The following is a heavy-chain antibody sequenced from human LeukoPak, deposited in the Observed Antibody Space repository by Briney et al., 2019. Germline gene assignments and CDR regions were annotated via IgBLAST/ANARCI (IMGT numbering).Heavy chain of an antibody. D-gene: IGHD6-19*01. J-gene: IGHJ3*02. CDR3: AREPLRQQWLVDAFDI. CDR1: GYTFTDSY. CDR2: INPNRGGT. Sequence: ASVKVSCKASGYTFTDSYIHWVRQAPGQGLEWMGRINPNRGGTNYAQMFEGRVTMTRDTSITTAYMELTSLTSDDTAVYYCAREPLRQQWLVDAFDIWGQGTMVTVSS. V-gene: IGHV1-2*06.